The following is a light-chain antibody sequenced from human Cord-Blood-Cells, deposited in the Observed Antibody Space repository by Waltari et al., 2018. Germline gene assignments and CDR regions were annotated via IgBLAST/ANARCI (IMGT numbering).Light chain of an antibody. CDR3: SSYTSSSTPYV. V-gene: IGLV2-14*03. CDR2: DVS. J-gene: IGLJ1*01. Sequence: QSALTQPASVSGSPGQSITISCTGTSSYVGGYNYVPWYQQHPGKAPKLMIYDVSNRPSGVSNRFSGSKSGNTASLTISGLQAEDEADYYCSSYTSSSTPYVFGTGTKVTVL. CDR1: SSYVGGYNY.